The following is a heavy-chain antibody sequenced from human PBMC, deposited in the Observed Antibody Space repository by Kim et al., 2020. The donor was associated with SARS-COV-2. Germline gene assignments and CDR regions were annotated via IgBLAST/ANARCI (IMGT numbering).Heavy chain of an antibody. D-gene: IGHD3-22*01. J-gene: IGHJ4*02. CDR2: IYYSGST. CDR3: ARAFHFDSSDFFSSPPH. CDR1: GGSIISTNYY. V-gene: IGHV4-39*01. Sequence: SETLSLTCTVSGGSIISTNYYWGWIRQPPGKGLEWIGIIYYSGSTHYNPSLDSRVTISVDTSTNQLSLRLNSVTAADTAVYYWARAFHFDSSDFFSSPPHWGQGTLVTVSS.